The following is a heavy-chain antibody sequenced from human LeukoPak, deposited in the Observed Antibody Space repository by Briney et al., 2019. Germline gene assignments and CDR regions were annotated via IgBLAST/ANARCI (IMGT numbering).Heavy chain of an antibody. V-gene: IGHV3-13*01. Sequence: GGSLRLSCAASGFTFIDYDMHWVRQVIGKGLEWVSDIGIRGDTHYSGSVKGRFTISRENAESSLYLQMNSLRAEDTAVYYCARGGIQVSGIDEFDYWGQGTLVTVSS. D-gene: IGHD6-19*01. CDR1: GFTFIDYD. J-gene: IGHJ4*02. CDR2: IGIRGDT. CDR3: ARGGIQVSGIDEFDY.